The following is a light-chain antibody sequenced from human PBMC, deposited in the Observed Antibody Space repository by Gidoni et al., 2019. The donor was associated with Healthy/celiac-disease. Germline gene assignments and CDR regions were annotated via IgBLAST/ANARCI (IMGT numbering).Light chain of an antibody. CDR3: QQSYSTPQT. CDR1: QSISSY. J-gene: IGKJ3*01. Sequence: DSEMTQSPSSLSASVGDRGTITCRAGQSISSYLNWYQQKPGKAPKLLLYAASSLQSGVPSRFSGSGSGTDFPLTISRLQPEDFATYYCQQSYSTPQTFGPGTKVDIK. V-gene: IGKV1-39*01. CDR2: AAS.